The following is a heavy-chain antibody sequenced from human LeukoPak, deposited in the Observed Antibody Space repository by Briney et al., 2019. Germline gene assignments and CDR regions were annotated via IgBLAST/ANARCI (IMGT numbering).Heavy chain of an antibody. CDR3: ARANVGSSGRWGFDY. V-gene: IGHV1-18*01. J-gene: IGHJ4*02. Sequence: ASVKVSCKASGYTFTSYGISWVRQAPGQGLEWMGWVSAYNGNTNYAQKLQGRVTMTTDTSTSTAYMELRSLRSDDTAVYYCARANVGSSGRWGFDYWGQGTLVTVSS. D-gene: IGHD6-19*01. CDR1: GYTFTSYG. CDR2: VSAYNGNT.